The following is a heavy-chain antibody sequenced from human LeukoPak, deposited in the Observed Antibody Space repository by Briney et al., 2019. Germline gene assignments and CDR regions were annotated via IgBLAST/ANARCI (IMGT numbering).Heavy chain of an antibody. CDR1: GFTFGDYA. Sequence: GGSLRLSCTASGFTFGDYAMSWVRQAPGKGLEWVGFIRSKAYGGTTEYAASVKGRFTISRDDSKSIAYLQMNSLKTGDTAVYYCTRRPYDSSGRAFDYWGQGTLVTVSS. CDR2: IRSKAYGGTT. D-gene: IGHD3-22*01. CDR3: TRRPYDSSGRAFDY. J-gene: IGHJ4*02. V-gene: IGHV3-49*04.